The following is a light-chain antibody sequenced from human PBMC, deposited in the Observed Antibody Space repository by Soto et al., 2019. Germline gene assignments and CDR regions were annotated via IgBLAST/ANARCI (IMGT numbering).Light chain of an antibody. Sequence: DIQMTQSPSSLSASVGDRVTMTCRASQSVSNYLNWYQQKPGKPPELLIYAASSLQGGVPSRFSASGSGTDFTLTISSLQPEDFATYYCQQSYSSPPYTFGQGTKLEIK. V-gene: IGKV1-39*01. J-gene: IGKJ2*01. CDR3: QQSYSSPPYT. CDR1: QSVSNY. CDR2: AAS.